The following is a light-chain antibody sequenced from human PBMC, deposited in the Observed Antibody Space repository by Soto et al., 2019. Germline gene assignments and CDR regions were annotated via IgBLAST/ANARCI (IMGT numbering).Light chain of an antibody. V-gene: IGKV3-20*01. Sequence: IVLTQSPGTLSLSPGERATLSCRSSQSVSSGYLAWYQQKPGQAPRLLIFRAFNRATGIPDRFSGSGSGTDFTLTISRLEPEDFAVYYCQQYVASPPSWTFGQGTKEEIK. J-gene: IGKJ1*01. CDR2: RAF. CDR3: QQYVASPPSWT. CDR1: QSVSSGY.